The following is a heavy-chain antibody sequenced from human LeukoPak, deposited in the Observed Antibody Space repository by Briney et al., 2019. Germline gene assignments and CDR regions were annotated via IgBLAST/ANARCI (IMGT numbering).Heavy chain of an antibody. V-gene: IGHV3-7*04. CDR1: GFTFSSHW. CDR2: IKQDGSEK. D-gene: IGHD3-10*01. J-gene: IGHJ4*02. Sequence: GGSLRLSCAASGFTFSSHWMSWVRQAPGKGLEWVANIKQDGSEKYYVDSVKGRFTISRDNAKNSLYLQMNSLRAEDTAVYYCARDGFGDPPYWGQGTLVTVSS. CDR3: ARDGFGDPPY.